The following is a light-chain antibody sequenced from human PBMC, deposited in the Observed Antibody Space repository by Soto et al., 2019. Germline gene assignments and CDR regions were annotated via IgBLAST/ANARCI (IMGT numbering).Light chain of an antibody. V-gene: IGLV2-14*01. Sequence: QSALTQPASVSGSPGQSITISCTGTSSDVGGYNYVSWYQQHPGKAPKLMIYEVSNRPSGVSNRFSGSKSGNTASLTISGLQAEDEADYFCCSYTTSSTLVCGTGTKLTVL. J-gene: IGLJ1*01. CDR2: EVS. CDR3: CSYTTSSTLV. CDR1: SSDVGGYNY.